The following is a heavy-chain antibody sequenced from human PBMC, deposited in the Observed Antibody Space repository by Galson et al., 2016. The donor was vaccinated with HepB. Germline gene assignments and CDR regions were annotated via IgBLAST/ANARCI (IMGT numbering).Heavy chain of an antibody. CDR3: AKRHEYCPPVGCSVDS. CDR1: GFTFSQRG. J-gene: IGHJ4*02. CDR2: DSMDGRRK. D-gene: IGHD2/OR15-2a*01. V-gene: IGHV3-30*18. Sequence: SLSLSCAASGFTFSQRGMHWVRQAPGKGLEWVAADSMDGRRKFYADSVKGRFTISRDNSNNMLFLQMSSLRVDDTAVYYCAKRHEYCPPVGCSVDSWGQGTLVSVSS.